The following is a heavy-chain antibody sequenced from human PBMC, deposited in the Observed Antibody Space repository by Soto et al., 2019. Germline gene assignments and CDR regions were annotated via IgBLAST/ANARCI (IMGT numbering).Heavy chain of an antibody. CDR3: ARGASRWYPYFFDS. J-gene: IGHJ4*02. D-gene: IGHD6-13*01. CDR1: EGTFNSYA. CDR2: IIPYYNTL. V-gene: IGHV1-69*01. Sequence: QAQVVQSGAEVRKPGSSVKLSCKASEGTFNSYAIAWVRQAPGQGLEWMGGIIPYYNTLNYAQKFQDRVTITADDSTNTVYMELSSLRSAATAVYFCARGASRWYPYFFDSWAQGTLVTVSS.